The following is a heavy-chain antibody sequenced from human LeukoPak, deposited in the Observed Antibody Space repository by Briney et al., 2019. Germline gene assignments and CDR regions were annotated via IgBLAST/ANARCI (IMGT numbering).Heavy chain of an antibody. V-gene: IGHV1-69*04. CDR3: AREYGGGYSYGYYY. J-gene: IGHJ4*02. CDR1: GGTFSSYA. CDR2: IIPILGIA. Sequence: GSSVKVSCEASGGTFSSYAISWVRQAPGQGLEWVGRIIPILGIANYAQEFQGRVTITADKSTSTAYMELSSLRSEDTAVYYCAREYGGGYSYGYYYWGQGTLVTVSS. D-gene: IGHD5-18*01.